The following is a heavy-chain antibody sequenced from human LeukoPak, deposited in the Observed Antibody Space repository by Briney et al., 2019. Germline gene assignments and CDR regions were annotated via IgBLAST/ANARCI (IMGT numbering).Heavy chain of an antibody. D-gene: IGHD3-10*01. CDR3: AKDTVALYYGSGNWFDP. V-gene: IGHV3-23*01. CDR2: ISGSGGST. J-gene: IGHJ5*02. Sequence: WGSLRLSCAASGFTFSSYAMIWVRQAPGKGLEWVSAISGSGGSTYYADSVKGRFTISRDNSKNTLYLQMNSLRAEDTAVYYCAKDTVALYYGSGNWFDPWGQGTLVTVSS. CDR1: GFTFSSYA.